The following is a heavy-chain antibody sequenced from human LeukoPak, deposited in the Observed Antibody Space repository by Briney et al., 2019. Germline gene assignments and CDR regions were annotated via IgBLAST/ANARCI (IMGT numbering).Heavy chain of an antibody. CDR1: GFTVSSNY. Sequence: GGSLRLSCAASGFTVSSNYMSWVRQAPGKGLEWVSVIYNSGRTYYADSVKGRFTISRDNSKNTLYLQMNSLRAEGTAVYYCARKLLLRWYFDLWGRGTLVTVSS. CDR3: ARKLLLRWYFDL. D-gene: IGHD2-21*02. J-gene: IGHJ2*01. CDR2: IYNSGRT. V-gene: IGHV3-66*01.